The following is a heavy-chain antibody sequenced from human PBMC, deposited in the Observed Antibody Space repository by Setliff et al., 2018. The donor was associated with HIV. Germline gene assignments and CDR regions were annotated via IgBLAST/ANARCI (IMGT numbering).Heavy chain of an antibody. Sequence: SVKVSCKASGGTFSSYAISWVRQAPGQGLEWMGRIIPIFGTANYAQKFQGRVTMTADTSTDTAYMELRNLRSDDTAVYFCARGGPARVALLYWFDPWGQGRQVTVSS. CDR3: ARGGPARVALLYWFDP. CDR2: IIPIFGTA. J-gene: IGHJ5*02. D-gene: IGHD2-21*01. V-gene: IGHV1-69*06. CDR1: GGTFSSYA.